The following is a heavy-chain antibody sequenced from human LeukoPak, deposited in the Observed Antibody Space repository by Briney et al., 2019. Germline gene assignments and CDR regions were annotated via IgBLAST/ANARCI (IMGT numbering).Heavy chain of an antibody. V-gene: IGHV4-34*01. J-gene: IGHJ6*03. CDR3: ARVYSSSFNRLYYYYMDV. D-gene: IGHD6-13*01. Sequence: SETLSLTCAVYGGSFNAYYWSWIRQPPGKGLEWIGEIHHSGSTNYNPSLKSRVTISLDTSKNQFSLRLSSVTAADTAVYYCARVYSSSFNRLYYYYMDVWGKGTTVTVSS. CDR1: GGSFNAYY. CDR2: IHHSGST.